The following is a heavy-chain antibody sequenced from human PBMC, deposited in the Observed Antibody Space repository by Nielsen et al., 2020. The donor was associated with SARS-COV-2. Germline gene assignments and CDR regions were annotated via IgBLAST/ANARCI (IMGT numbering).Heavy chain of an antibody. J-gene: IGHJ4*02. V-gene: IGHV1-3*01. D-gene: IGHD5-18*01. CDR3: ARDLGGYGGFDY. CDR2: INAGNGNT. CDR1: GYTFTSYA. Sequence: ASVKVSCKASGYTFTSYAMHWVRQAPGQRLEWMGWINAGNGNTKYSQKFQGRVTITRDTSASTAYMELSSLRSEDTAVYYCARDLGGYGGFDYWGQGTLVTVSS.